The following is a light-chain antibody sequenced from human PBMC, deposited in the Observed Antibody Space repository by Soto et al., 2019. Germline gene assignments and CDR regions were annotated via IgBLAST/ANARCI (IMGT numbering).Light chain of an antibody. V-gene: IGLV2-14*01. Sequence: QSALTQPASVSGSPGQSIAISCTGTSSDVGGYNFVAWYQQHPGKAPKLILYEVNNRPSGASNRFSGSKSGNTASLTISGLQAEDEADYYCSSYTSSRNYVFGTGTKLTVL. CDR1: SSDVGGYNF. J-gene: IGLJ1*01. CDR2: EVN. CDR3: SSYTSSRNYV.